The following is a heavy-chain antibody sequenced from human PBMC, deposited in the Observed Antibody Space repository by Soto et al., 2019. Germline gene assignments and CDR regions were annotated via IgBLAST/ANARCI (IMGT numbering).Heavy chain of an antibody. D-gene: IGHD5-12*01. CDR1: GYTFTSYG. Sequence: GASVKVSCKASGYTFTSYGISWVRQAPGQGLEWMGWISAYNGNTNYAQRLQGRVTMTTDTSTSTAYMELRSLRSDDTAVYYCSRARALKRHYYYHGMDVWGQGTTVTVSS. J-gene: IGHJ6*02. CDR2: ISAYNGNT. CDR3: SRARALKRHYYYHGMDV. V-gene: IGHV1-18*01.